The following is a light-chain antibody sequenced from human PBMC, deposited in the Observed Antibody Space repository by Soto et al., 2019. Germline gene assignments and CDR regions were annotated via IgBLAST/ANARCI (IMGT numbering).Light chain of an antibody. CDR3: SSYAGSNKV. Sequence: QSVLTQPPSASGSPGQSVTISCTGTSSDVGGYNYVSWYQQHPGKAPKLMIYEVSKRPSGVPDRFSGSKSGNTASLTVSGLQAEDEPDYYCSSYAGSNKVFGGGTKVTVL. V-gene: IGLV2-8*01. CDR1: SSDVGGYNY. J-gene: IGLJ2*01. CDR2: EVS.